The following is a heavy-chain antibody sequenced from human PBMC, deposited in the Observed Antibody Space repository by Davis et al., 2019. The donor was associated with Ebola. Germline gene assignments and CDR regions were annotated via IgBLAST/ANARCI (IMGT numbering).Heavy chain of an antibody. D-gene: IGHD2-15*01. CDR3: ARDGYRGVVVAANYYYYGMDV. CDR1: GGTFSSYA. Sequence: SVKVSCKASGGTFSSYAISWVRQAPGQGLEWMGRIIPILGIANYAQKLQGRVTMTTDTSTSTAYMELRSLRSDDTAVYYCARDGYRGVVVAANYYYYGMDVWGQGTTVTVSS. V-gene: IGHV1-69*04. J-gene: IGHJ6*02. CDR2: IIPILGIA.